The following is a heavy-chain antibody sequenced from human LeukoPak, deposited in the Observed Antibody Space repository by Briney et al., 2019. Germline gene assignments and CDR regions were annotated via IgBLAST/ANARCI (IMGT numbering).Heavy chain of an antibody. CDR2: ISGTGGST. J-gene: IGHJ4*02. D-gene: IGHD1-1*01. Sequence: GGSLILSCAASGFTFSSCAMTWVRQVPGKGLEWVSAISGTGGSTHYTDSVKGRFTISRDNSKNTLYLQMNSLRAEDTAVYYCAKDLQPLANWGQRTLVTVSS. CDR1: GFTFSSCA. V-gene: IGHV3-23*01. CDR3: AKDLQPLAN.